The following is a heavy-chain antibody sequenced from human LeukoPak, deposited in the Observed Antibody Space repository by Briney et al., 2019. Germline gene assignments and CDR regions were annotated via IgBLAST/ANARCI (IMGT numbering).Heavy chain of an antibody. Sequence: GESLKITCKASGYQFTGFWTGWVRQKPGKGLEWMGIIYPDDSDTRYSPSFQGQVTISADTSISTAYLQWSSLKASDTAMYFCVRGYCSTARCSNFDHWGPGTLVTVSS. CDR3: VRGYCSTARCSNFDH. CDR2: IYPDDSDT. CDR1: GYQFTGFW. D-gene: IGHD2-2*01. J-gene: IGHJ4*02. V-gene: IGHV5-51*01.